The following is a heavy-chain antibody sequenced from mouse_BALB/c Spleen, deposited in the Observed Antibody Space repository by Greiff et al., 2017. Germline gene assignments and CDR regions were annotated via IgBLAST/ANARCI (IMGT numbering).Heavy chain of an antibody. CDR1: GYTFTDYN. V-gene: IGHV1S29*02. CDR3: ASYGPIYYAMDY. D-gene: IGHD2-10*02. CDR2: IYPYNGGT. J-gene: IGHJ4*01. Sequence: SGPELVKPGASVKISCKASGYTFTDYNMHWVKQSHGKSLEWIGYIYPYNGGTGYNQKFKSKATLTVDNSSSTAYMELRSLTSEDSAVYYCASYGPIYYAMDYWGQGTSVTVSS.